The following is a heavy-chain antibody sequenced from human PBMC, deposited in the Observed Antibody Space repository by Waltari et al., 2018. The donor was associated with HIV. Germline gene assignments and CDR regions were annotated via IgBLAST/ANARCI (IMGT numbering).Heavy chain of an antibody. Sequence: EVQLLPPGPEVNKPGASLNISGKGSGYIFPDYGLGWVRQKPGKGLEWMGIIYPRDSETRPSPSFQGQVTISADKSIDTAYLHWTSLKATDTAIYYCTRQLYRGGEVAYWGQGTLVTVSS. CDR2: IYPRDSET. CDR1: GYIFPDYG. J-gene: IGHJ4*02. CDR3: TRQLYRGGEVAY. V-gene: IGHV5-51*01. D-gene: IGHD3-10*01.